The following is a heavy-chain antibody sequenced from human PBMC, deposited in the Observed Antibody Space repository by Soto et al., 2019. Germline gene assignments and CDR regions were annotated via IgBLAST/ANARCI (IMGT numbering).Heavy chain of an antibody. J-gene: IGHJ4*02. CDR2: ISAYNGNT. CDR3: ARDPNGGVVVT. V-gene: IGHV1-18*01. D-gene: IGHD3-22*01. Sequence: ASVKVSCKASGYTFINYAIHWVRQAPGQRLEWMGWISAYNGNTNYAQKLQGRVTMTTDTSTSTAYMELRSLRSDDTAVYYCARDPNGGVVVTWGQGTLVTVSS. CDR1: GYTFINYA.